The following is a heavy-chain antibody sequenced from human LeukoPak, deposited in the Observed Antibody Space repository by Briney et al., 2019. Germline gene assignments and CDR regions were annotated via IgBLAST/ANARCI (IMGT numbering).Heavy chain of an antibody. V-gene: IGHV3-23*01. J-gene: IGHJ4*02. CDR1: GFTFSSYA. Sequence: GGSLRLSCAASGFTFSSYAMSWVRQAPGKGLEWVSAISGSGGSTYYADSVKGRFTISRDNAKNSLYLQMNSLRAEDTAVYYCARESFTSGWEFDYWGQGTLVTVSS. CDR3: ARESFTSGWEFDY. CDR2: ISGSGGST. D-gene: IGHD6-19*01.